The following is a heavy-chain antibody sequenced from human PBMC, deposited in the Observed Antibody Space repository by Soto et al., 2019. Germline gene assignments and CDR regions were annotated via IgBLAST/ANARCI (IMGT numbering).Heavy chain of an antibody. J-gene: IGHJ4*02. Sequence: QVQLQESGPGLVKPSETLSLTCTVSGGSVSSSSYYWSWIRQPRGMGLEWIGYIYYSGSTNYNPSLKSRVTISVDTAKNQFSLKLSSVTAADTAVYYCARRGKRGYYDSSGYYLDYWGQGTLVTVSS. CDR1: GGSVSSSSYY. CDR2: IYYSGST. CDR3: ARRGKRGYYDSSGYYLDY. V-gene: IGHV4-61*01. D-gene: IGHD3-22*01.